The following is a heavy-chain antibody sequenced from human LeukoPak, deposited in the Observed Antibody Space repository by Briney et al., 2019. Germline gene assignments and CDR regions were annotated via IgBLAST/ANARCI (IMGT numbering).Heavy chain of an antibody. J-gene: IGHJ4*02. CDR1: GFTFSSYG. CDR2: IWYDGSNK. D-gene: IGHD6-19*01. CDR3: ARVGFICGWYYFDY. V-gene: IGHV3-33*08. Sequence: GGSLRLSCAASGFTFSSYGMHWVRQAPGKGLEWVAVIWYDGSNKYYADSVKGRFTISRDNSKNTLYLQMNSLRAEDTAVYYCARVGFICGWYYFDYWGQGTLVTVSS.